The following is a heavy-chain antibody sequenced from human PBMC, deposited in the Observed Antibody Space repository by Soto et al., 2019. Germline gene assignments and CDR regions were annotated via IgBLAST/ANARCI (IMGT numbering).Heavy chain of an antibody. Sequence: PGWSLTLSCAASGFTVSRNYMIWVRQASGKGLEWVSVIYRGDRTSYADSVKGRFTISRDTSKNMLYLQMNSLRAEDTAVYYCARGPPGYNVLTGYPREHYYYYAMDVWGQGTTFTVSS. V-gene: IGHV3-53*01. CDR1: GFTVSRNY. J-gene: IGHJ6*02. D-gene: IGHD3-9*01. CDR3: ARGPPGYNVLTGYPREHYYYYAMDV. CDR2: IYRGDRT.